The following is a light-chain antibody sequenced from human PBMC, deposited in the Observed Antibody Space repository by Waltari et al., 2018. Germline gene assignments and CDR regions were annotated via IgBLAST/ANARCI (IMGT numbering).Light chain of an antibody. CDR3: QQYVNYWT. Sequence: DIQMTQSPSTLSASVGDRVTITCRASQIVNRWLAWYLQKPGKAPELMIYETSNLESGVPTRFSGSGSGKEFTLTISSLQHDDFGTYYCQQYVNYWTFGQGTKVEIK. V-gene: IGKV1-5*03. CDR1: QIVNRW. CDR2: ETS. J-gene: IGKJ1*01.